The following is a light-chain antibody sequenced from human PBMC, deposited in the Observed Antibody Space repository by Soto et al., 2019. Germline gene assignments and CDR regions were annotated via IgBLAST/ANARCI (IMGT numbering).Light chain of an antibody. CDR3: QHSGNSHGT. J-gene: IGKJ1*01. CDR2: GAS. Sequence: EIVLTQSPGTLSLSPGERATLSCRASQSVSSSYLAWYQQEPFQAPRLLIFGASSRATGIPDRFSGSGSGTDFTLTISRLEPEDVAVYYCQHSGNSHGTFGQGTKVDI. CDR1: QSVSSSY. V-gene: IGKV3-20*01.